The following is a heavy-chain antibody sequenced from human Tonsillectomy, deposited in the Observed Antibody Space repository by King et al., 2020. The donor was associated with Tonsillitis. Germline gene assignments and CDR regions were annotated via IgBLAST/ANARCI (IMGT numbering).Heavy chain of an antibody. CDR2: IRGSAADT. D-gene: IGHD3-3*01. J-gene: IGHJ5*02. CDR3: ARNVMSEAIDGPNWFDP. CDR1: GFTFSNFA. V-gene: IGHV3-23*04. Sequence: VQLVESGGALVQPGGSLRLSGAASGFTFSNFAMNWVRQPQGMGLEWVSAIRGSAADTFYADSVKGRFTISRDNSKNILYLQMDSLRAEDTAVYYCARNVMSEAIDGPNWFDPWGQGTRVTVSS.